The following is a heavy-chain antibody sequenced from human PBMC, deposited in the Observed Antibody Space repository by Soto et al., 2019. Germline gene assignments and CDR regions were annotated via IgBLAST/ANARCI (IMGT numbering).Heavy chain of an antibody. Sequence: QVQLVESGGGVVQPGRSLRLSCAASGFTFSNYIMHWVRQAPGKGLEWVAIILHDGNNKYYADSVKGRDTISRDNSKNTVYLQMNSLRTEDTAIYYCARDDEGGSYCDLGYWGQGTLVTVYS. J-gene: IGHJ4*02. D-gene: IGHD3-10*01. CDR3: ARDDEGGSYCDLGY. V-gene: IGHV3-30-3*01. CDR1: GFTFSNYI. CDR2: ILHDGNNK.